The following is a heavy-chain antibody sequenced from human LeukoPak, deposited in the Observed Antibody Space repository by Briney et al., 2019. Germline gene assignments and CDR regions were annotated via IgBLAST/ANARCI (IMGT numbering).Heavy chain of an antibody. CDR1: GYTFTSYY. Sequence: ASVKVSCKASGYTFTSYYMHWVRQAPGQGLEWMGWINPNSGGTNYAQKFQGRVTMTRDTSISTAYMELSRLRSDDTAVYYCARERSTSQYSSSWYVTGWFDPWGQGTLVTVSS. D-gene: IGHD6-13*01. V-gene: IGHV1-2*02. J-gene: IGHJ5*02. CDR3: ARERSTSQYSSSWYVTGWFDP. CDR2: INPNSGGT.